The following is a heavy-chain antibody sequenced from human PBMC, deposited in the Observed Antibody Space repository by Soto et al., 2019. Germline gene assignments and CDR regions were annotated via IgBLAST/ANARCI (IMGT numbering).Heavy chain of an antibody. CDR2: IYYTGNT. J-gene: IGHJ4*02. Sequence: SETLSRTCTVSVGSFSSASYYWTWIRQPPGKGLEWIGYIYYTGNTNYNPSLKSRVTISVDTSKNQFSLKLTSVTAADTAVYYCARDIRGYSRAIDYWGQGTLVTVSS. CDR1: VGSFSSASYY. D-gene: IGHD5-18*01. CDR3: ARDIRGYSRAIDY. V-gene: IGHV4-61*01.